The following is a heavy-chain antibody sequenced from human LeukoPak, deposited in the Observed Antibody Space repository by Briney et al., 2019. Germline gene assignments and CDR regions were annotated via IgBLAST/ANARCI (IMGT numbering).Heavy chain of an antibody. V-gene: IGHV3-23*01. CDR1: GFTFSSYA. D-gene: IGHD6-13*01. CDR2: ISCSGGST. Sequence: PGGSLRLSCAASGFTFSSYAMSWVRQAPGKGLEWVSAISCSGGSTYYADYVKGRFTISRDNSKNTLYLQMNSLRAEDTAVYSCARYHTGYSSSWYNWYFDLWGRGTLLTVSS. CDR3: ARYHTGYSSSWYNWYFDL. J-gene: IGHJ2*01.